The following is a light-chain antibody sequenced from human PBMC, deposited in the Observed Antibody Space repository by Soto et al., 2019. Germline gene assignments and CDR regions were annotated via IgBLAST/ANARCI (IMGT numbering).Light chain of an antibody. CDR2: GAS. CDR3: QQRGAT. V-gene: IGKV3-15*01. CDR1: QSVSSN. J-gene: IGKJ1*01. Sequence: EIVMTQSPATLSVSPGERATLSCRASQSVSSNLAWYQQKPGQAPRLLIYGASTRATGIPARFSGSGSGTEFTLTISKLQSEDFAVYYCQQRGATFGQGTKVEIK.